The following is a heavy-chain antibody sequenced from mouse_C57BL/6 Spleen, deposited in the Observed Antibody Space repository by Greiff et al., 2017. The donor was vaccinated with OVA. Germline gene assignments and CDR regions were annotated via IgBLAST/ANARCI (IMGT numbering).Heavy chain of an antibody. CDR1: GYTFTSYW. D-gene: IGHD1-1*01. V-gene: IGHV1-59*01. J-gene: IGHJ1*03. CDR2: IDPSDSYT. Sequence: QVQLQQPGAELVRPGTSVKLSCKASGYTFTSYWMHWVKQRPGQGLEWIGVIDPSDSYTNYNQKFKGKATLTVDTSSSTAYMQLSSLTSEDSAVYYWARDYYGSSGYFDVWGTGTTVTVSS. CDR3: ARDYYGSSGYFDV.